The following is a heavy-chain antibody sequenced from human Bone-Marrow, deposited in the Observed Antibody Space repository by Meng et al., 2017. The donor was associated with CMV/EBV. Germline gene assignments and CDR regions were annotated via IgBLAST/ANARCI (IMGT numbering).Heavy chain of an antibody. J-gene: IGHJ6*02. V-gene: IGHV1-69*05. CDR1: GGTFSSYA. CDR2: IIPIFGTA. Sequence: SVKVSCKASGGTFSSYAISWVRQAPGQGLEWMGGIIPIFGTANYAQKFQGRVTITTDESTSTAYMELSSLRSEDTAVYYCASGLLPSIQLWSSKPLYYYYYGMDVWGQGTTVTV. D-gene: IGHD5-18*01. CDR3: ASGLLPSIQLWSSKPLYYYYYGMDV.